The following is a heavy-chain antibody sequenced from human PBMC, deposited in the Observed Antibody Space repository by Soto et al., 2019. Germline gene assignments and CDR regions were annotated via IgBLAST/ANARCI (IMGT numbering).Heavy chain of an antibody. CDR3: ARAGGGDGYNFDY. V-gene: IGHV4-30-4*01. J-gene: IGHJ4*02. CDR2: IYYSGST. CDR1: GGSISSGDYY. D-gene: IGHD3-16*01. Sequence: QVQLQESGPGLVKPSQTLSLTCTVSGGSISSGDYYWSWIRQPPGKGLEWIGYIYYSGSTYYNPSRKSRVTISVDTSKNQFSLKLSSVTAADTAVYYCARAGGGDGYNFDYWGQGTLVTVSS.